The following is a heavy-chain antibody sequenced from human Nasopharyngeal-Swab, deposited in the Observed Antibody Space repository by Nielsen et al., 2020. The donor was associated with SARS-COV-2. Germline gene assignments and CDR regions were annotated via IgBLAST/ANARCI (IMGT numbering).Heavy chain of an antibody. D-gene: IGHD3-22*01. J-gene: IGHJ6*02. CDR2: IAHDARNE. CDR3: ARDWIVITEYYYGLDV. V-gene: IGHV3-30*03. CDR1: GFTFSSFG. Sequence: GGSLRLSCAASGFTFSSFGMHWVRQAPGKGLEWVAFIAHDARNEYYGDSVKGRFSISSDNSKSTLYLQMNTLGAEDTAVYYCARDWIVITEYYYGLDVWGQGTTVTVSS.